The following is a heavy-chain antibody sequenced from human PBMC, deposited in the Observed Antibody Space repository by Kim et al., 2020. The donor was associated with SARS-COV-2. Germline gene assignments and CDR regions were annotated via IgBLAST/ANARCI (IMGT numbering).Heavy chain of an antibody. CDR1: GFTFSSYA. V-gene: IGHV3-30*04. Sequence: GSLRLSCAASGFTFSSYAMHWVRQAPGKGLEWVAVISYDGRNQYYTDSVRGRFIISRDNSKDTLDLQMNNLGAEDTAVYYCARGEFGTLNPFDLWGQGTMVTVSS. CDR3: ARGEFGTLNPFDL. D-gene: IGHD1-7*01. J-gene: IGHJ3*01. CDR2: ISYDGRNQ.